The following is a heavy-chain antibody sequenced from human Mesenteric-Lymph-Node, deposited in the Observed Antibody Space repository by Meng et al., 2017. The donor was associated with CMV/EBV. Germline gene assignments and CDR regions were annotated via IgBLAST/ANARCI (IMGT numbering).Heavy chain of an antibody. D-gene: IGHD3-16*01. CDR1: GGSISSGGYY. V-gene: IGHV4-31*03. J-gene: IGHJ4*02. Sequence: SETLSLTCTVSGGSISSGGYYWSWIRQHPGKGLEWIGYIYYSGSTYYNPSLKSRVTISVDTSKNQFSLKLSSVTAADTAVYYCARRGSRSELFDYWGQGTLVTVSS. CDR2: IYYSGST. CDR3: ARRGSRSELFDY.